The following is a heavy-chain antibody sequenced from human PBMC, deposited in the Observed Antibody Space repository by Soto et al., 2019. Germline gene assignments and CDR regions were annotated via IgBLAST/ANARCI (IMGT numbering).Heavy chain of an antibody. J-gene: IGHJ6*02. D-gene: IGHD2-2*01. CDR2: TGTAGDT. CDR3: VRARGCSSTSCLYYYYGMDV. V-gene: IGHV3-13*01. Sequence: EVQLVESGGGLVQPGGSLRLSCAASGFTFSSYDMHWVRQATGKGLEWVSATGTAGDTYYPGSVKGRFTISRENAKNSLDLQRNSLRAGDTAVYYCVRARGCSSTSCLYYYYGMDVWGQGTTVTVSS. CDR1: GFTFSSYD.